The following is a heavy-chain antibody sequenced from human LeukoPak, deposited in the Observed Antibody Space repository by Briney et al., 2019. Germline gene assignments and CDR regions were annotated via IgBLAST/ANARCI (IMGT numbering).Heavy chain of an antibody. D-gene: IGHD3-3*01. V-gene: IGHV4-59*01. CDR2: IYYSGST. CDR1: GGSISSYY. CDR3: ARGITSFRVARHHHLDY. J-gene: IGHJ4*02. Sequence: SETLSLTCTVSGGSISSYYWRWIRQPPGKGLEWIGYIYYSGSTNYNPSLKSRVTISVDTSKNQFSLKLSSVTAADTAVYYCARGITSFRVARHHHLDYWGQGTLVTVSS.